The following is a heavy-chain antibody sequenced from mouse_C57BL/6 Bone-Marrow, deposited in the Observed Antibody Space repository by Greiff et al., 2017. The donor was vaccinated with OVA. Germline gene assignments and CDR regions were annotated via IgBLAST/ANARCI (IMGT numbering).Heavy chain of an antibody. D-gene: IGHD1-1*01. CDR2: IYPGDGDT. V-gene: IGHV1-82*01. Sequence: VQVVESGPELVKPGASVKISCKASGYAFSSSWMNWVKQRPGKGLEWIGRIYPGDGDTNYNGKFKGKATLTADKSSSTAYMQLSSLTSEDSAVYFCARSEGYYGSSPYFDYWGQGTTLTVSS. CDR1: GYAFSSSW. CDR3: ARSEGYYGSSPYFDY. J-gene: IGHJ2*01.